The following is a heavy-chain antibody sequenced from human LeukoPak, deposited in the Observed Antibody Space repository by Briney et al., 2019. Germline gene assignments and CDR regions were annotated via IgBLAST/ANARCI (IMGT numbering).Heavy chain of an antibody. Sequence: SVKLSCNSSVRTFSIHAIRWVTHAPGKGFEWMGKIIRILGIGNDAQKFHGKVTITADKSTSTAYVELSSLRSEDTAVYYCARDGRDGYNTPFEYWGQGTLVTVSS. CDR2: IIRILGIG. CDR3: ARDGRDGYNTPFEY. CDR1: VRTFSIHA. D-gene: IGHD5-24*01. V-gene: IGHV1-69*04. J-gene: IGHJ4*02.